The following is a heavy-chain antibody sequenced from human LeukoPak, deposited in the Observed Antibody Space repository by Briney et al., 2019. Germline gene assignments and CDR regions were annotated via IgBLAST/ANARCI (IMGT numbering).Heavy chain of an antibody. V-gene: IGHV4-59*08. CDR3: ARSYSTSWYYYGLDV. CDR2: IYYSGST. CDR1: GDSITNYY. D-gene: IGHD6-13*01. Sequence: PSETLSLTCIVSGDSITNYYWSWIRQPPGKGLEWIGYIYYSGSTNYNPSLESRVTMSIDSSKKHFSLKLRSVTAADTAVYYCARSYSTSWYYYGLDVWGQGTTVTVSS. J-gene: IGHJ6*02.